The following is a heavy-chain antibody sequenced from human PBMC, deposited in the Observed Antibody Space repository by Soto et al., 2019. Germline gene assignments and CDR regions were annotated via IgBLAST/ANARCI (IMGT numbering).Heavy chain of an antibody. J-gene: IGHJ4*02. CDR2: IYYSGST. D-gene: IGHD2-15*01. V-gene: IGHV4-59*01. Sequence: SETLSLTCTVSGGSISSYYWSWIRQPPGKGLEWIGYIYYSGSTNYNPSLKSRVTISVDTSKNQFSLKLSSVTAADTAVYYCAREGVGSGGSLDYWGQGTLVTVSS. CDR1: GGSISSYY. CDR3: AREGVGSGGSLDY.